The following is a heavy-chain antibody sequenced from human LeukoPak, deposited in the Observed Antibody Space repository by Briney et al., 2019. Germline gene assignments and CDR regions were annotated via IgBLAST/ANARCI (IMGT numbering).Heavy chain of an antibody. J-gene: IGHJ6*02. V-gene: IGHV1-2*02. Sequence: ASVKVSCKASGYTFTGYYMHWVRRAPGQGLEWMGWIHPNSGGTNYAQKFQGRVTMTRDTSISTAYMELGRLRSDDTAVYYCARDMYYDFWSGPHYYYYGMDVWGQGTTVTVSS. CDR3: ARDMYYDFWSGPHYYYYGMDV. CDR1: GYTFTGYY. D-gene: IGHD3-3*01. CDR2: IHPNSGGT.